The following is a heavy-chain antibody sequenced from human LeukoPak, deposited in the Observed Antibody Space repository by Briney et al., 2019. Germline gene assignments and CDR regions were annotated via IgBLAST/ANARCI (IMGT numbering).Heavy chain of an antibody. D-gene: IGHD3-3*01. J-gene: IGHJ6*04. V-gene: IGHV3-23*01. Sequence: GGSLRLSCTASGFTFDSYGMAWVRQAPGKGLEWVASIYGSGIETFYADSVKARFTVSRDNSKNTLYLQLSSLRAEDTAVYYCARDTPYYDFWSGFPDVWGKGTTVTVSS. CDR3: ARDTPYYDFWSGFPDV. CDR1: GFTFDSYG. CDR2: IYGSGIET.